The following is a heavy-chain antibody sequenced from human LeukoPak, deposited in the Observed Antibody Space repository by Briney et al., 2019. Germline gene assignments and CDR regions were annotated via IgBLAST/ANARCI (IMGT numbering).Heavy chain of an antibody. CDR2: INHSGST. J-gene: IGHJ4*02. V-gene: IGHV4-34*01. CDR1: GGSFSGYY. CDR3: ARDRYYYDSSGYSY. Sequence: SETLSLTCAVYGGSFSGYYWNWVRQPPGKGLEWIGEINHSGSTNYNPSLKSRVTISVDTSKNQFSLKLSSVTAADTAVYYCARDRYYYDSSGYSYWGQGTLVTVSS. D-gene: IGHD3-22*01.